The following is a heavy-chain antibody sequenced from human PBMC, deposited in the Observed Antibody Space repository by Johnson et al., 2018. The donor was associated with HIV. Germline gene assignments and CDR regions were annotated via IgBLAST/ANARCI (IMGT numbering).Heavy chain of an antibody. Sequence: VQLVESGGGVVQPGRSLRLSCAASGFTFSSYGMHWVRQAPGKGLEWVAVISYDGSNKYYADSVKGRFTISRDISKNTLYLQMNSLRAEDTALYHCARPHSGQYQYAFDILGQGTKVTVSS. D-gene: IGHD5-12*01. CDR3: ARPHSGQYQYAFDI. V-gene: IGHV3-30*03. J-gene: IGHJ3*02. CDR1: GFTFSSYG. CDR2: ISYDGSNK.